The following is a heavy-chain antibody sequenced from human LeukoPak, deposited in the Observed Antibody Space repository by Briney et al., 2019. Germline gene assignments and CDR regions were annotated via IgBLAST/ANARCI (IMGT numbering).Heavy chain of an antibody. V-gene: IGHV3-48*03. CDR1: GFTFSSYE. D-gene: IGHD3-16*02. Sequence: PGGSLRLSCAASGFTFSSYEMNWVRQAPGKGLEWVSYISSSGSTIYYADSVKGRFTISRDNAKNSLYLQMNSLTAQDPAVYYCARSPYVSGRYRPYSFDSWGPGTLVTVS. J-gene: IGHJ4*02. CDR2: ISSSGSTI. CDR3: ARSPYVSGRYRPYSFDS.